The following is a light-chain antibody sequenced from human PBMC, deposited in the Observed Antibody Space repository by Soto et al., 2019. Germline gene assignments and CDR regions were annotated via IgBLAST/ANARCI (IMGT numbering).Light chain of an antibody. CDR2: NNN. CDR3: ATWDDSLLSVV. J-gene: IGLJ2*01. Sequence: QSVLTQPPSASGTPGQRVTFSCSGSSSNIGRNYVCWYQQFPGAAPKLLVYNNNQRPSGVPDRFSGSKSGASASLAISGLRYEDEADYYCATWDDSLLSVVFGGGTKLTVL. V-gene: IGLV1-47*02. CDR1: SSNIGRNY.